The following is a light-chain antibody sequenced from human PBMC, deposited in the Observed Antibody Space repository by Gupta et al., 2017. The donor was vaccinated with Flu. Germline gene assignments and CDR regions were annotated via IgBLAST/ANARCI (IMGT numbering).Light chain of an antibody. CDR1: DSDVGRFDY. V-gene: IGLV2-11*03. CDR2: GIT. CDR3: CSHAGTFTFV. Sequence: SITISCTGTDSDVGRFDYVSWFQQHPGKAPKLILYGITERPSGVPNRFSGTKSGNTASLTISGLQGEDEADYYCCSHAGTFTFVFGGGTKVTVL. J-gene: IGLJ2*01.